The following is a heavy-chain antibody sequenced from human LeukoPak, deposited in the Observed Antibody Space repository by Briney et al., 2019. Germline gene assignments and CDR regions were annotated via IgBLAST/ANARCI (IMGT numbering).Heavy chain of an antibody. CDR1: GYTFINYY. CDR2: VYPNTGVT. J-gene: IGHJ5*02. V-gene: IGHV1-2*02. D-gene: IGHD3-22*01. CDR3: ARESYYYDT. Sequence: ASVKVSCKASGYTFINYYMHWARLAPGQGLEWMGWVYPNTGVTNYAQNFQGRVTMTRDTSISTVYMELSRLTSDDTAVYYCARESYYYDTWGQGTLVTVSS.